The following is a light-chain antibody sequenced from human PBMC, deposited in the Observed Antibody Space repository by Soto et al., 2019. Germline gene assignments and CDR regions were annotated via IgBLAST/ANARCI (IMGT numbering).Light chain of an antibody. Sequence: EVVMTQSPATLSVSPGERATLSCRASQSVSSNLAWYQQKPGQAPRLLIYGSSPRAAGIPATFSGGGSGTEFTLTISSLQSEDFAVYYCQQYNNWPLSFGGGIKVEIK. J-gene: IGKJ4*01. CDR1: QSVSSN. CDR2: GSS. CDR3: QQYNNWPLS. V-gene: IGKV3-15*01.